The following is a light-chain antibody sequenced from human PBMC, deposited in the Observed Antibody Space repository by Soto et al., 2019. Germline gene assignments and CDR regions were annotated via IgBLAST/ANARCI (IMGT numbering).Light chain of an antibody. CDR3: QQFGSSAWT. CDR1: RRISSSY. Sequence: EIVLTQSPGTLSLSPGERATLSCRASRRISSSYLAWYQQKPGQAPRLLIQGASSRATGIPDRFSGSGSGTDFTLTISRLEPEDFAVYYCQQFGSSAWTFGLGTKVEVK. J-gene: IGKJ1*01. CDR2: GAS. V-gene: IGKV3-20*01.